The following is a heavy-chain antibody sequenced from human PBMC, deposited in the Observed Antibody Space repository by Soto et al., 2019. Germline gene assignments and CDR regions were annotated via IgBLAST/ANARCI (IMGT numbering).Heavy chain of an antibody. CDR1: GFTFSSYW. V-gene: IGHV3-7*01. CDR3: ATDLWFGELSTDY. CDR2: IKQDGGEK. J-gene: IGHJ4*02. Sequence: GGSLRLSCAASGFTFSSYWMSWVRQAPGKGLEWVANIKQDGGEKYYVDSVEGRFTISRDNAKNSLYLQMNSLRAEDTAVYYCATDLWFGELSTDYWGQGTLVTVSS. D-gene: IGHD3-10*01.